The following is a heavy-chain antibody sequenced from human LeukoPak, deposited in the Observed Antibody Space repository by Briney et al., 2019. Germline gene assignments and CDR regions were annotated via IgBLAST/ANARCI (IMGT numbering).Heavy chain of an antibody. J-gene: IGHJ6*03. V-gene: IGHV3-30*04. Sequence: GGSLRLSCAASGFTFSSYAMHWVRQAPGKGLEWVAVISYDGSNKYYADSVKGRFTISRDNSRNTLYLQMNSLRAEDTAVYYCARIGYSYGPLGYYYYMDVWGKGTTVTISS. CDR2: ISYDGSNK. CDR1: GFTFSSYA. CDR3: ARIGYSYGPLGYYYYMDV. D-gene: IGHD5-18*01.